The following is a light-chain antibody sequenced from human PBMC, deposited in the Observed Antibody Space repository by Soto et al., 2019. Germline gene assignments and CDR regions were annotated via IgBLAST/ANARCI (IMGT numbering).Light chain of an antibody. J-gene: IGKJ5*01. V-gene: IGKV3-20*01. Sequence: DIVLSQSPGTLSLSPGERATLSCRASQSVSSSYLAWYQQRPGQAPRLLVYGASKSAAGIPDRFRGSGSGSEFSLTISGLEPEDFAVYFCQHFGSSPPVIFGQGTRLEIK. CDR1: QSVSSSY. CDR2: GAS. CDR3: QHFGSSPPVI.